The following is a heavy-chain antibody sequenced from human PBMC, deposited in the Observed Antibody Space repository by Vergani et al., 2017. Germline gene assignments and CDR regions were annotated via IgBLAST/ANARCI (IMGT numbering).Heavy chain of an antibody. CDR2: IYTSGST. CDR1: GGSISSGSYY. CDR3: AVKTAFFDY. J-gene: IGHJ4*02. Sequence: QVQLQQWGPGLVKPSQTLSLTCTVSGGSISSGSYYWSWSRQPAGKGLEWIGRIYTSGSTNYNPSLKSRVTISVDTSKNQFSLKLSSVTAADTAVYYCAVKTAFFDYWGQGTLVTVSS. V-gene: IGHV4-61*02.